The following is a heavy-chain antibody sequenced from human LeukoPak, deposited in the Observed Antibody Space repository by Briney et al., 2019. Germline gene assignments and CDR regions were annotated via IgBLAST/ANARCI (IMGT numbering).Heavy chain of an antibody. Sequence: GGSLRLSCAASGFTFSSYAMSWVRQAPGKGLEWVSASGSGGGTYYADSVKGRFTISRDNSKNTLYLQMNSLRAEDTAVYYCAQHYSGIGFDPWGQGTLVTVSS. J-gene: IGHJ5*02. V-gene: IGHV3-23*01. CDR2: SGSGGGT. CDR3: AQHYSGIGFDP. D-gene: IGHD6-19*01. CDR1: GFTFSSYA.